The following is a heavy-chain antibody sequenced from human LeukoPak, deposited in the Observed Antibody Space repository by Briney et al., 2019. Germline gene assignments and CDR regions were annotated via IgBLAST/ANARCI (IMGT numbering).Heavy chain of an antibody. CDR3: ARERAPSWFDP. CDR2: INAGNGNT. Sequence: ASVKVSCKASGYTFTSYGISWVRQAPGQRLEWMGWINAGNGNTKYSQNFQGRVTITRDTSASTAYMELSSLRSEDTAVYYCARERAPSWFDPWGQGTLVTVSS. CDR1: GYTFTSYG. V-gene: IGHV1-3*01. J-gene: IGHJ5*02.